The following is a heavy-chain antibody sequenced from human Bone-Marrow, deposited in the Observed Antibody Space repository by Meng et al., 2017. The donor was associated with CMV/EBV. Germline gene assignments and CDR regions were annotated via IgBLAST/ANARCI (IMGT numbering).Heavy chain of an antibody. D-gene: IGHD6-13*01. J-gene: IGHJ4*02. V-gene: IGHV3-23*01. CDR3: AKAFSASWYREYYDD. Sequence: GGSLRLSCVASEFTFGNYAMSWVRQAPGRGLAWVSAITASGGSTFYADSVKGRFTVSRDNSKNTLYLQMSSLRAEDTALYYCAKAFSASWYREYYDDWGQGTLVTVSS. CDR2: ITASGGST. CDR1: EFTFGNYA.